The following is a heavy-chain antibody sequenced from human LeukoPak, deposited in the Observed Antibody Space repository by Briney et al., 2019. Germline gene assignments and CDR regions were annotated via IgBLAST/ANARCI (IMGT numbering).Heavy chain of an antibody. V-gene: IGHV3-9*01. Sequence: PGGSLRLSCAASGFTFDDYAMHWVRQAPGKGLEWVSGISWNSGSIGYADSVKGRFTISRDNAKNSLYLQMNSLRAEDTALYYCAKDIEGAVAGEFDYWGQGTLVTVSS. CDR1: GFTFDDYA. J-gene: IGHJ4*02. D-gene: IGHD6-13*01. CDR3: AKDIEGAVAGEFDY. CDR2: ISWNSGSI.